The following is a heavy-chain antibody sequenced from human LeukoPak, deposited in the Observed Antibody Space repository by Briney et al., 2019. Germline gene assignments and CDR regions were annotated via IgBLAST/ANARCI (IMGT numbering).Heavy chain of an antibody. CDR3: AYNRNFALDN. J-gene: IGHJ4*02. D-gene: IGHD1-14*01. Sequence: PETLSLTCAVSGASIDSHSWWSWVRQPPGKGLEGIGEVYHSGGAKYKPSLKSRVTISADTSKNHFSLKLTSVTAADTAIYYCAYNRNFALDNWGQGTLVTVSS. V-gene: IGHV4-4*03. CDR2: VYHSGGA. CDR1: GASIDSHSW.